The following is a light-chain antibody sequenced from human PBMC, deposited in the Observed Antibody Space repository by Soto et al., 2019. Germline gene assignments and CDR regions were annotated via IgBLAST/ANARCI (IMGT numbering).Light chain of an antibody. J-gene: IGKJ1*01. V-gene: IGKV3-20*01. CDR2: GAS. CDR1: QSVSSNS. CDR3: QHYGTSPWT. Sequence: ETVLTQSPGTLSLSPGERATLSCRASQSVSSNSLAWFQQKPGQAPRLLIFGASSRATGIPDRFSGSGSGTDFTLTIIRLEPEDFAVYYCQHYGTSPWTFGQGTKVEIK.